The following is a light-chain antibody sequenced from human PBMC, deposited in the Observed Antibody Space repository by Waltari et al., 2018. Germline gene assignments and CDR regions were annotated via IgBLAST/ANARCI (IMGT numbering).Light chain of an antibody. CDR1: QSVSSSY. V-gene: IGKV3-20*01. CDR2: GAS. Sequence: EIVLTQSPGTLSLYPGERATLSCRASQSVSSSYLAWYQQKPGQAPRLLIYGASSRATGIPDRFSGSGSGTDFTLTISRLEPEDFAVYYCQQYGSSPGTFGGGTKVEIK. J-gene: IGKJ4*01. CDR3: QQYGSSPGT.